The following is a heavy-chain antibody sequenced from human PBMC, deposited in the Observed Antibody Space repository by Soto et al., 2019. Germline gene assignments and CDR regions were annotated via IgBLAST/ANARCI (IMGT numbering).Heavy chain of an antibody. V-gene: IGHV3-15*01. J-gene: IGHJ4*02. CDR1: GFTFSNAW. CDR3: VTGQYCDY. Sequence: GSLRLSCIGSGFTFSNAWINWVRQAPGKGLEWVGRIKSKPDGGTTDYAAPVKGRFTISRDDSRNSVYLQMNSPKTEDTALYYCVTGQYCDYWGQGTLVTVSS. CDR2: IKSKPDGGTT.